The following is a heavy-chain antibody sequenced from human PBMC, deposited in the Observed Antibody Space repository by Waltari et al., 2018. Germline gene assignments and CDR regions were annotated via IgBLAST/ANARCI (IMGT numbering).Heavy chain of an antibody. J-gene: IGHJ6*02. Sequence: EVQLVQSGAEVNKPGASLKISCKGSGYSFTSHWIGWVRQMPGKGLEWMGIIYPGDSDTRYSPSFQGQVTISADKSISTAYLQWSSLKASDTAMYYCARQESPYYYGMDVWGQGTTVTVSS. CDR3: ARQESPYYYGMDV. CDR1: GYSFTSHW. CDR2: IYPGDSDT. V-gene: IGHV5-51*01.